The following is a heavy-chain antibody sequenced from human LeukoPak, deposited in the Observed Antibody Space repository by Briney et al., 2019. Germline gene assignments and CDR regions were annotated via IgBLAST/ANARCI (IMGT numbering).Heavy chain of an antibody. CDR1: GFTFSSYW. V-gene: IGHV3-7*03. Sequence: GGSLRLSCAAYGFTFSSYWMSWVRQAPGKGLGWVANIKQDGSEKYYVDSVKGRFTISRYNAKNSLYLQMNSLRAEDTAVYYCAKDYGSGSYYDYWGQGTLVTVCS. CDR3: AKDYGSGSYYDY. D-gene: IGHD1-26*01. CDR2: IKQDGSEK. J-gene: IGHJ4*02.